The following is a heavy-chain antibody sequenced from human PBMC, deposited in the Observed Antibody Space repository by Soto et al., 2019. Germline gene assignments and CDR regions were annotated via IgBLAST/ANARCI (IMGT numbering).Heavy chain of an antibody. D-gene: IGHD2-8*01. J-gene: IGHJ4*01. CDR2: IIPIFGTA. CDR3: ARAELNIRMGRAGSAF. Sequence: QGLEWMGGIIPIFGTANYAQKFQGRVTITADESTSTAYMELSSLRSEDTAVYYFARAELNIRMGRAGSAFWGHGTLVPVSS. V-gene: IGHV1-69*01.